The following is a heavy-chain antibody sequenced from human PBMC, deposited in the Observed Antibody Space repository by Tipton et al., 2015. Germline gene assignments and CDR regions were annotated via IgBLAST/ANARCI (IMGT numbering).Heavy chain of an antibody. Sequence: VQLVQSGAEVKKPGESLKISCKGSGYSFTSYWIGWVRQMPGKGLESMGIIYPGDSDTRYSPSFQGQVTISPDKAISTPYLQWRSLKAWATAIYYCARLIKFRDGSGSFDYWGQGTLVTVSS. CDR3: ARLIKFRDGSGSFDY. V-gene: IGHV5-51*03. CDR1: GYSFTSYW. CDR2: IYPGDSDT. J-gene: IGHJ4*02. D-gene: IGHD3-10*01.